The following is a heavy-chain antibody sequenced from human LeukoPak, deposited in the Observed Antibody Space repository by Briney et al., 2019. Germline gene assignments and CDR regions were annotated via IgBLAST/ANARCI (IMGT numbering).Heavy chain of an antibody. CDR1: GFTFSTYT. CDR3: ARGAGYNYPYYFDY. Sequence: GGSLGLSCAASGFTFSTYTMYWVRHPPGKRLEWVSIIGSSGGGIHYADSVKGRFTISRDNSKNTLYLQMNSLRAEDTAVYYCARGAGYNYPYYFDYWGQGTLVTVSS. CDR2: IGSSGGGI. D-gene: IGHD5-24*01. J-gene: IGHJ4*02. V-gene: IGHV3-23*01.